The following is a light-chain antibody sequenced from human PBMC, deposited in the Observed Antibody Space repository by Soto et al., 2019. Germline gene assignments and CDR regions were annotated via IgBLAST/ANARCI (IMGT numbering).Light chain of an antibody. V-gene: IGKV3-20*01. CDR1: QSVSSSY. CDR3: PQYGSSRWT. J-gene: IGKJ1*01. CDR2: GAS. Sequence: EIVLTQSPGTVSLSPGERATLSCRASQSVSSSYLAWYQQKPGQAPRLLIYGASSRATGIPDRFSGSGSGTDFTLTISRLEPEDFAVYYCPQYGSSRWTFGQGTKVEIX.